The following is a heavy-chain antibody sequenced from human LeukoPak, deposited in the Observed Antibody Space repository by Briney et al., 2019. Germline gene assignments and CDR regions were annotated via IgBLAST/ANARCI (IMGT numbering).Heavy chain of an antibody. CDR2: FDPEDGET. CDR3: ATVLNSGSKYYFDY. CDR1: GYTLTELS. Sequence: GASVKVSCKVSGYTLTELSMHWVRQAPGKGLEWMGGFDPEDGETIYAQKFQGRVTMTEDTPTDTAYMELSSLRSEDTAVYYRATVLNSGSKYYFDYWGQGTLVTVSS. V-gene: IGHV1-24*01. J-gene: IGHJ4*02. D-gene: IGHD1-26*01.